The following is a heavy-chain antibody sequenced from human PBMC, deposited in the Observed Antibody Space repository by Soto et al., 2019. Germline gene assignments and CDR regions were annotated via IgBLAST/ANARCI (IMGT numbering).Heavy chain of an antibody. CDR1: GGSFSGYY. CDR2: INHRGSI. V-gene: IGHV4-34*01. CDR3: ARGSRMRIPAARGRDYYCQGLDV. Sequence: QVQLQQWGAGLLKPSETLSLNCAVYGGSFSGYYWSWIRQPPGKGLEWIGEINHRGSINYNPSLRSRVTMSVDTSKNQLSLKLNSLTAADTAVFYCARGSRMRIPAARGRDYYCQGLDVWGQGTAVTVSS. J-gene: IGHJ6*02. D-gene: IGHD2-15*01.